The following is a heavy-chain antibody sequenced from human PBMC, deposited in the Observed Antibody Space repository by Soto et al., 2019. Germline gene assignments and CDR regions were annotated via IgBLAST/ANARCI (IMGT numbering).Heavy chain of an antibody. CDR2: IIPIFGTA. CDR3: XXXXXPSSGYYPYWFDP. J-gene: IGHJ5*02. Sequence: QVQLVQSGAEVKKPGSSVKVSCKASGGTFSSYAISWVRQAPGQGLEWMGEIIPIFGTANYAQKFQGRVTITADESTXTAXXXXXXXRXXXXXVXXXXXXXXPSSGYYPYWFDPWGQGTLVTVSS. D-gene: IGHD3-22*01. CDR1: GGTFSSYA. V-gene: IGHV1-69*12.